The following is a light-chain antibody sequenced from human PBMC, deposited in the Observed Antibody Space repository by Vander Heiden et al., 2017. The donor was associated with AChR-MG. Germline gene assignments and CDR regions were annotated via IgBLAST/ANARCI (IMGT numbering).Light chain of an antibody. CDR2: YKSDSDK. V-gene: IGLV5-45*02. CDR3: MIWHSSAVV. Sequence: QAVLTQPSSLSASPGASASLTCTFRSGINVGTYRIYWYQQKAGRPPQYLLRYKSDSDKQQGSGVPSRFSGSKDASANAGSLLISGLQAEDEDDYYCMIWHSSAVVFGGGTKLTVL. CDR1: SGINVGTYR. J-gene: IGLJ2*01.